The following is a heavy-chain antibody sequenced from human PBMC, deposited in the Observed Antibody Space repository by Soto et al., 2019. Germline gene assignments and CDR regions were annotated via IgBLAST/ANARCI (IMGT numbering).Heavy chain of an antibody. V-gene: IGHV6-1*01. Sequence: SETLCLTCASCGGNVSTHRAAWLWVMQSPSRGLEWLGRTYYRSRWYYDYAVSVKSRISINTDTSKKQFSLHLTSVTPEDTARYYCVREWGYSECTCYYYGMDVLGKGIAVNVS. J-gene: IGHJ6*04. CDR2: TYYRSRWYY. CDR1: GGNVSTHRAA. CDR3: VREWGYSECTCYYYGMDV. D-gene: IGHD4-4*01.